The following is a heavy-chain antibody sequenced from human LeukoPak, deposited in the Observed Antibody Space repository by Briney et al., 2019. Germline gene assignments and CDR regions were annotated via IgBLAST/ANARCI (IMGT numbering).Heavy chain of an antibody. V-gene: IGHV3-30*18. CDR2: ISYDGSNK. CDR3: AKEGIYDYGGFDP. D-gene: IGHD4-17*01. CDR1: GFTFSSYG. J-gene: IGHJ5*02. Sequence: GRSLRLSCAASGFTFSSYGMHWVRQAPRKGLERVAVISYDGSNKYYADSVKGRFTISRDNSKNTLYLQMNSLRAEDTAVYYCAKEGIYDYGGFDPWGQGTLVTVSS.